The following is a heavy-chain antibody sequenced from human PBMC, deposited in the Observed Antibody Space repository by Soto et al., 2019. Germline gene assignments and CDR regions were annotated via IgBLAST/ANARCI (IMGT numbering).Heavy chain of an antibody. CDR3: AREGYTSAYYYYYYGMDV. Sequence: QVQLVESGGGVVQPGRSLRLSCAASGFTFSSYAMHWVRQAPGKGLEWVAVISYDGSNKYYADSVKGRFTISRDNSKNTLYLQMNGLRAEDTAVYYCAREGYTSAYYYYYYGMDVWGQGTTVTVSS. CDR1: GFTFSSYA. D-gene: IGHD5-12*01. CDR2: ISYDGSNK. V-gene: IGHV3-30-3*01. J-gene: IGHJ6*02.